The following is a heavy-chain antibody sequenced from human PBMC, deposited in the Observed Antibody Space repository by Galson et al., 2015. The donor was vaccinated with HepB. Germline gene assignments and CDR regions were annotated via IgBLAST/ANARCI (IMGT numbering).Heavy chain of an antibody. Sequence: ETLSLTCAVSGGSISSSNWWSWVRQPPGEGPEWIGEIHHSGSTNYNPSLKSRVTISVDTSKNQFSLKLSSVTAADTAVYYCASSGTYYDFWSGYYTYYYYMDVWGKGTTVTVSS. J-gene: IGHJ6*03. V-gene: IGHV4-4*02. CDR1: GGSISSSNW. CDR3: ASSGTYYDFWSGYYTYYYYMDV. CDR2: IHHSGST. D-gene: IGHD3-3*01.